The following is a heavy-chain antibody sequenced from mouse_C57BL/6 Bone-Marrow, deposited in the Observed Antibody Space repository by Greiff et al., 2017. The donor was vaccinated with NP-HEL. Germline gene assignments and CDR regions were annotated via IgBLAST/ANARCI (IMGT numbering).Heavy chain of an antibody. D-gene: IGHD2-4*01. CDR1: GYTFTDYY. CDR2: INPNNGGT. CDR3: ASATYYDYDGAMAY. J-gene: IGHJ4*01. Sequence: EVQLQQSGPELVKPGASVKISCKASGYTFTDYYVNWVKQSHGKSLEWIGDINPNNGGTSYNQKFKGKATLTVDKSSSTAYMELRSLTSEDSSVYYWASATYYDYDGAMAYWGQGTSVTVSS. V-gene: IGHV1-26*01.